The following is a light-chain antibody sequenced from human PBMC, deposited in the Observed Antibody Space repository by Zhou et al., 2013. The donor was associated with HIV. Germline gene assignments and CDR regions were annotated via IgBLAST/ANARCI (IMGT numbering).Light chain of an antibody. CDR1: QGISDA. V-gene: IGKV1-13*02. Sequence: AIQLTQSPSSLSAFVGDRVTITCRASQGISDALAWYHQKPGEAPRLLMYDTSNLASGVPSRFSGSGYGTFFTLTIDSLQPEDFGTYHCQQFDVFPPXFGPGTKLDI. CDR2: DTS. J-gene: IGKJ3*01. CDR3: QQFDVFPPX.